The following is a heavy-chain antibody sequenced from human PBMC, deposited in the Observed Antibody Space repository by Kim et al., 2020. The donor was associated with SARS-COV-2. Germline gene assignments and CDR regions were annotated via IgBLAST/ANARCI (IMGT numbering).Heavy chain of an antibody. D-gene: IGHD6-13*01. Sequence: NDYAVSVKSRKTINPDTSKNQFSLQLNSVTPEDTAVYYCARTGLDSSSWYWGQGTLVTVSS. CDR2: N. V-gene: IGHV6-1*01. J-gene: IGHJ4*02. CDR3: ARTGLDSSSWY.